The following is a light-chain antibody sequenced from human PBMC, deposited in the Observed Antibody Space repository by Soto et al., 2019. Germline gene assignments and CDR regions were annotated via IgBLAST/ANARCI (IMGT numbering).Light chain of an antibody. J-gene: IGLJ1*01. CDR1: SSDVGSYNF. Sequence: QSALTQPASVSGSPGQSITISCTGTSSDVGSYNFVSWYQQLPGKAPKLMIYEVSNRPSGVSTRFSGSKSGNTASLTISGLQAEDEADYYCSSYTTSSNDVFGSGTKVTVL. CDR2: EVS. V-gene: IGLV2-14*01. CDR3: SSYTTSSNDV.